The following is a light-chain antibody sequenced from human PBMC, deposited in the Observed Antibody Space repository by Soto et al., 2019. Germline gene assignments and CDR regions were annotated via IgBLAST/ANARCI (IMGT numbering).Light chain of an antibody. CDR2: AAS. CDR3: QQTSSFPLT. Sequence: DIQMTQSPSSVSASVGARATITCRASQGITSWLAWYQQKPGRAPKHQIYAASSLQSGVPSRFSGSGSGTDFTLTTSSLQPEYFATYYCQQTSSFPLTCGGGTKVEIK. CDR1: QGITSW. J-gene: IGKJ4*01. V-gene: IGKV1-12*01.